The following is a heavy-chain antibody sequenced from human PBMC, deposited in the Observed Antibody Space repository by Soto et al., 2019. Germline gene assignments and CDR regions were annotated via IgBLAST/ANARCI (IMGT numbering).Heavy chain of an antibody. CDR2: IIPILGIA. Sequence: QVQLVQSGAEVKKPGSSVKVSCKASGGTFSSYTISWVRQAPGQGLEWMGRIIPILGIADYAQKFQGRVTITSDKSTSTADMELSSLRSEDTAVYYCARDYVSGSYEYGWSDPWGQGTLVPVSS. J-gene: IGHJ5*02. CDR3: ARDYVSGSYEYGWSDP. CDR1: GGTFSSYT. D-gene: IGHD3-10*01. V-gene: IGHV1-69*02.